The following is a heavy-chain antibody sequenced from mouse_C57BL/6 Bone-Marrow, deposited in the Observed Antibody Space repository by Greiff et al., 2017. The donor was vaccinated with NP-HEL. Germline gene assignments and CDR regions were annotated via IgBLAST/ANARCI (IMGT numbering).Heavy chain of an antibody. J-gene: IGHJ4*01. D-gene: IGHD1-1*01. Sequence: EVQRVESGGGLVQPGGSMKLSCAASGFTFSDAWMDWVRQSPEKGLEWVAEIRNKANNHATYYAESVKGRFTISRDDSKSSVYLQMNSLRAEDTGIYYCTVYGSGDYAMDYWGQGTSVTVSS. CDR3: TVYGSGDYAMDY. CDR1: GFTFSDAW. CDR2: IRNKANNHAT. V-gene: IGHV6-6*01.